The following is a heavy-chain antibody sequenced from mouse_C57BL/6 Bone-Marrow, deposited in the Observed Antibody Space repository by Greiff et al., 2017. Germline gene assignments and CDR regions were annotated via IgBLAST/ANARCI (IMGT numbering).Heavy chain of an antibody. CDR2: LYPGDGDT. D-gene: IGHD1-1*01. J-gene: IGHJ1*03. CDR1: GYAFSSSW. Sequence: QVQLQQSGPELVKPGASVKISCKASGYAFSSSWMNWVKQRPGKGLEWIGRLYPGDGDTNYNGKFKGKATLTADKSSSTAYMQLSSLTSEDSAVYFCARNYYGSRYFDVWGTGTTVTVSS. V-gene: IGHV1-82*01. CDR3: ARNYYGSRYFDV.